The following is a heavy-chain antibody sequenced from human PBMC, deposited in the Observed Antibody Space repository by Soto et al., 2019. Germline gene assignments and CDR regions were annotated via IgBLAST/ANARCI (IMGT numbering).Heavy chain of an antibody. D-gene: IGHD3-3*01. Sequence: PSETLSLTCTVSGCSISSYYWSWIRQPPGKGLEWIGYIYYSGSTNYNPSLKSRVTISVDTSKNQFSLKLSSVTAADTAVYYCARSMTEGTVLRFLEWSPLYYYMDVWGKGTTVTVSS. V-gene: IGHV4-59*08. CDR1: GCSISSYY. CDR2: IYYSGST. J-gene: IGHJ6*03. CDR3: ARSMTEGTVLRFLEWSPLYYYMDV.